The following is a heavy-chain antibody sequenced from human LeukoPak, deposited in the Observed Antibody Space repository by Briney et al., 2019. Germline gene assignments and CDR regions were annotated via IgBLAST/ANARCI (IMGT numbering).Heavy chain of an antibody. CDR3: ARTNYDFWSGYIDY. CDR1: GFTFSSYA. V-gene: IGHV3-30*04. J-gene: IGHJ4*02. CDR2: ISYDGSNK. Sequence: PGGSLRLSCAASGFTFSSYAMHWVRQAPGKGLEWVAVISYDGSNKYYADSVKGRFTISRDNSKNTLYLQMNSLRAEDTAVYYCARTNYDFWSGYIDYWGQGTLVTVSS. D-gene: IGHD3-3*01.